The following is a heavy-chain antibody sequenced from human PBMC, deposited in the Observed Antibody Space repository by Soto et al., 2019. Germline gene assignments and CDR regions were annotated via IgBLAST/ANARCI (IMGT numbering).Heavy chain of an antibody. CDR3: ASPGRMAAFDY. CDR2: ISSSSSYI. CDR1: GFTFSSYI. Sequence: GGSLRLSCAASGFTFSSYIMNWVRQAPGKGLEWVSSISSSSSYIYYADSVKGRFTISRDNAKNSLYLQMNSLRAEDTAVYYCASPGRMAAFDYWGQGTLVTVSS. V-gene: IGHV3-21*01. D-gene: IGHD2-8*01. J-gene: IGHJ4*02.